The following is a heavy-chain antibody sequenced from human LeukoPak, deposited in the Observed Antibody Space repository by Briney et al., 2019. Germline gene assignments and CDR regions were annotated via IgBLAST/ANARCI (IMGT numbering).Heavy chain of an antibody. Sequence: PSETLSLTCTVSGGSISSYYWSWIRQPPGKGLEWIGYIYYSGSTYYNPSLKSRVTISVDTSKNQFSLKLSSVTAADTAVYYCARDSHSSSWSNRGYDAFDIWGQGTMVTVSS. V-gene: IGHV4-59*12. CDR1: GGSISSYY. CDR3: ARDSHSSSWSNRGYDAFDI. J-gene: IGHJ3*02. D-gene: IGHD6-13*01. CDR2: IYYSGST.